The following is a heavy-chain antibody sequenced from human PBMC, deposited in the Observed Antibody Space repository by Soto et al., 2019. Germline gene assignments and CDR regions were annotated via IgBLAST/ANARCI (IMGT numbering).Heavy chain of an antibody. V-gene: IGHV4-39*01. CDR1: TDSSSFTNSY. CDR3: ARHRIEVVWRGVDF. D-gene: IGHD3-10*01. J-gene: IGHJ4*02. CDR2: SLYTGGT. Sequence: PFETLSLTCTVSTDSSSFTNSYWGWIRMPPGKGLQWIGSSLYTGGTFYNHSLQVRVVISFDTSKKQSSLQVTSVTAEDTAVYFCARHRIEVVWRGVDFWGQGSPVT.